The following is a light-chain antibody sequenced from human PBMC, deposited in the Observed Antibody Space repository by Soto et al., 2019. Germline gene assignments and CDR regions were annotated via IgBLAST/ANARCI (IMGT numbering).Light chain of an antibody. CDR2: GAS. CDR1: QSVSSN. J-gene: IGKJ2*01. V-gene: IGKV3-15*01. Sequence: EIVMTQSPATLSVSPGERATLSCRASQSVSSNLAWYQQKPGQAPRLLIYGASTRATGIPARFSGSGSGTEFTLTISSLQSEDFSVYYWQQYNHLPKPFGQGTKLEIK. CDR3: QQYNHLPKP.